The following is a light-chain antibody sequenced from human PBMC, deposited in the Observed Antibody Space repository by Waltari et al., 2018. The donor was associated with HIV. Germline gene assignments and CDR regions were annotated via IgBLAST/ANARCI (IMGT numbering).Light chain of an antibody. J-gene: IGKJ5*01. Sequence: DIVMTQPPDSLAVSLGERATINCKSSQSVLYSSNHNNYLAWYQQKPGQPPKLLIYWASTRESGVPDRFSGSGSGTDFTLTISSLQAEDVAVYYCQQYYSSPITFGQGTRLDIK. CDR2: WAS. CDR3: QQYYSSPIT. V-gene: IGKV4-1*01. CDR1: QSVLYSSNHNNY.